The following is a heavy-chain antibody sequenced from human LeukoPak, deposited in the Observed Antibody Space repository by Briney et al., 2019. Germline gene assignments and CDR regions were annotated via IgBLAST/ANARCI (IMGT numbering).Heavy chain of an antibody. CDR1: GFTFSSHG. V-gene: IGHV3-23*01. Sequence: GGSLRLSCAASGFTFSSHGMNWVRQAPGKGLEWVSGISPSGGITYYTDSVKGRFTISRDNSKNTVSLQMNSLRGEDTAVYYCAKDSKQLGVRGGWLDPWGQGTLVTVSS. D-gene: IGHD3-10*01. CDR3: AKDSKQLGVRGGWLDP. CDR2: ISPSGGIT. J-gene: IGHJ5*02.